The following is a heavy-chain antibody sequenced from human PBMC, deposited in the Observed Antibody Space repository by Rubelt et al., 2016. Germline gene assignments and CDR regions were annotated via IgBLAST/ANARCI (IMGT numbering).Heavy chain of an antibody. CDR3: ARESSSGWYIDY. V-gene: IGHV1-2*06. J-gene: IGHJ4*02. Sequence: QVQLVQPGAEVKKPGASVKVSCKASGYTFTGYYMHWVRQAPGQGLEWVGRINPNSGGTNYATKFQGRVTMTRDTSITTAYMELSRLRSDDTAVFYCARESSSGWYIDYWGQGTLVTVSS. D-gene: IGHD6-19*01. CDR1: GYTFTGYY. CDR2: INPNSGGT.